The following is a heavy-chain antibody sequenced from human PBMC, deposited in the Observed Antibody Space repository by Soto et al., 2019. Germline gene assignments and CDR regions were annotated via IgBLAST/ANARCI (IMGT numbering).Heavy chain of an antibody. CDR3: SRQAPDFWSGKPQYYMDV. J-gene: IGHJ6*03. CDR2: IRSKANNYAT. D-gene: IGHD3-3*01. Sequence: GGSLRLSCAASGFTFSGSAMYWVRQASGKGLEWVGRIRSKANNYATAYGASVKGRFTISRDDSKNTAYLQMNSLKTEDTAVYYCSRQAPDFWSGKPQYYMDVWGKGTTVTVSS. V-gene: IGHV3-73*01. CDR1: GFTFSGSA.